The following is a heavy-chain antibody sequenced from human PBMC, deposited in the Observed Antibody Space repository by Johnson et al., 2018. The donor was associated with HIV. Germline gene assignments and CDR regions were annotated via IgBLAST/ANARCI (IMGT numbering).Heavy chain of an antibody. CDR3: AKAGARWLQFDAFDI. D-gene: IGHD5-24*01. V-gene: IGHV3-30*02. J-gene: IGHJ3*02. CDR2: IRCDGSNK. CDR1: GFTFSSYG. Sequence: QVQLVESGGGVVQPGGSLRLSCAASGFTFSSYGMHWVRQAPGKGLEWVAFIRCDGSNKYYADSVKGRFTISRDNSKNTLYLQMNSLRTEDTALYYCAKAGARWLQFDAFDIWGQGTMVTVSS.